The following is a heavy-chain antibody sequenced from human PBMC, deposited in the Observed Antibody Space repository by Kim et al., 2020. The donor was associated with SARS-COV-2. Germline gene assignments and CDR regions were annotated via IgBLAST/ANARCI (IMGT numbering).Heavy chain of an antibody. CDR3: ARGPVAYDYIWGSYRPYY. Sequence: SETLSLTCAVYGGSFSGYYWSWIRQPPGKGLEWIGEINHSGSTNYNPSLKSRVTISVDTSKNQFSLKLSSVTAADTAVYYCARGPVAYDYIWGSYRPYY. V-gene: IGHV4-34*01. D-gene: IGHD3-16*02. CDR1: GGSFSGYY. J-gene: IGHJ4*01. CDR2: INHSGST.